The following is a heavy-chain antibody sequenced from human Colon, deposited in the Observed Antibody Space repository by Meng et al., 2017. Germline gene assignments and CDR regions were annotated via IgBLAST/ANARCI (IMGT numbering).Heavy chain of an antibody. CDR3: ARDSSGSDY. J-gene: IGHJ4*02. Sequence: GESLKISCAASGFTFSTYWMSWVRQAPGKGLEWVANIKEDGSDQYYVDSVKGRFTISRDNAKNSLYLQMNSLRAEDTAVYYCARDSSGSDYWGQGTLVTVSS. CDR2: IKEDGSDQ. D-gene: IGHD5-12*01. V-gene: IGHV3-7*01. CDR1: GFTFSTYW.